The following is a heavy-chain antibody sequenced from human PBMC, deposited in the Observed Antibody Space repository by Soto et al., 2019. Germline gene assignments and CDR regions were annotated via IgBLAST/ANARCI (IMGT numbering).Heavy chain of an antibody. Sequence: GGSLRLSCAASGFTFSSYWMSWVRQAPGKGLEWVANIKQDGSEKYYVDSVKGRFTISRDNAKNSLYLQMNSLRAEDTAVYYCARDRGYGDYYYYYMDVWGKGTTVTVSS. D-gene: IGHD4-17*01. V-gene: IGHV3-7*01. CDR3: ARDRGYGDYYYYYMDV. CDR1: GFTFSSYW. CDR2: IKQDGSEK. J-gene: IGHJ6*03.